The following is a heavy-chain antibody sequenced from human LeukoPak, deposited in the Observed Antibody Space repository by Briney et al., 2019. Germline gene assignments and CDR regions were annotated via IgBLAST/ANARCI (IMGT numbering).Heavy chain of an antibody. Sequence: ASVKVSCKASGYTFTSYGISWVRQAPGQGLEWMGWISAYNGNTNYAQKLQGRVTMTTDTSTSTAYMELRSLRSDDTAVYYCARESWIERISSTSTTIINWFDPWGQGTLVTVSS. V-gene: IGHV1-18*01. CDR3: ARESWIERISSTSTTIINWFDP. CDR1: GYTFTSYG. J-gene: IGHJ5*02. D-gene: IGHD2-2*01. CDR2: ISAYNGNT.